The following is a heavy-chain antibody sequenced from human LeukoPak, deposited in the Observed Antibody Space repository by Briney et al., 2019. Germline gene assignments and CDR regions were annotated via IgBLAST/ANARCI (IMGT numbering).Heavy chain of an antibody. J-gene: IGHJ4*02. V-gene: IGHV3-7*01. CDR2: IKQDGSEK. Sequence: PGGSLRLSCAASGFTFSSYWMSWVRQAPGKGLEWVANIKQDGSEKYYVDSVKGRFTISRDNAKNSLYLQMNSLRAEDTAVYYCARAYQYGSGSYYPYYFDYWGQGTLVTVSS. CDR3: ARAYQYGSGSYYPYYFDY. CDR1: GFTFSSYW. D-gene: IGHD3-10*01.